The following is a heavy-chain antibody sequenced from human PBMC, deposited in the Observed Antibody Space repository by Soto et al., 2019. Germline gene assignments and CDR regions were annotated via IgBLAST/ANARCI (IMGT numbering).Heavy chain of an antibody. V-gene: IGHV4-31*03. Sequence: TSETLSLTCTVSGGSISSGGYYWSWIRQHPGKGLEWIGYIYYSGSTYYNPSLKSRVTISVDTSKNQFSLKLSSVTAADTAVYYCARVITPPGPSLHAFDIWGQGTMVTVSS. CDR1: GGSISSGGYY. D-gene: IGHD1-20*01. CDR2: IYYSGST. J-gene: IGHJ3*02. CDR3: ARVITPPGPSLHAFDI.